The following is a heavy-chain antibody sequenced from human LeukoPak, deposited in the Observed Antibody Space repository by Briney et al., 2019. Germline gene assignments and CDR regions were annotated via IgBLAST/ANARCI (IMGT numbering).Heavy chain of an antibody. CDR2: INPNSGGT. J-gene: IGHJ4*02. CDR1: GYTFTGYY. Sequence: ASVKVSCKASGYTFTGYYMHWVRQAPGQGLEWMGWINPNSGGTNYAQKFQGRVTMTRGPSISTAYVELSRLRSDDPGLYYCAREGNVDTAMVDYWGQGTLVTVSS. V-gene: IGHV1-2*02. CDR3: AREGNVDTAMVDY. D-gene: IGHD5-18*01.